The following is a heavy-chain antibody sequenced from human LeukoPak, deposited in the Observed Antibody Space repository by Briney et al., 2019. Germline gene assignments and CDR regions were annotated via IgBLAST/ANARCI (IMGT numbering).Heavy chain of an antibody. Sequence: AGGSLRLSCAASGFTFSSYERNWVRQAPGKGVEWGSVIYSGGSTYYSDSVKGRFTISRDNSKNTLYLQMNSLRAEDTAVYYCARDPKSGSYYFDYWGQGTLVTVSS. CDR2: IYSGGST. D-gene: IGHD1-26*01. CDR1: GFTFSSYE. V-gene: IGHV3-66*01. CDR3: ARDPKSGSYYFDY. J-gene: IGHJ4*02.